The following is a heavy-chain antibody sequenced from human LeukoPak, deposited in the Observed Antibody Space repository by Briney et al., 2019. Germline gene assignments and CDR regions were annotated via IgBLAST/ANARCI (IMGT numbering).Heavy chain of an antibody. Sequence: GGSLRLSCAASGFTFTSYAMNWVRQAPGKGLEWVSYISSSGSSIYQADSVKGRFTISRDKAKNSLYLQMNSLRAEDTAVYYCARGTSGSYLDYWGQGTLVTVSS. D-gene: IGHD1-26*01. CDR2: ISSSGSSI. CDR3: ARGTSGSYLDY. J-gene: IGHJ4*02. V-gene: IGHV3-48*03. CDR1: GFTFTSYA.